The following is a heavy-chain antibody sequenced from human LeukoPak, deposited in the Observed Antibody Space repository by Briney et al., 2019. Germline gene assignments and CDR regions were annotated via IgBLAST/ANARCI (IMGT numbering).Heavy chain of an antibody. V-gene: IGHV3-74*01. J-gene: IGHJ4*02. D-gene: IGHD3-10*01. CDR3: ATDSYVSGSYYRLFY. CDR2: INSDGGTT. CDR1: GFTFGTYW. Sequence: PGGFLRLSCGASGFTFGTYWMHWVRQAPGRGLVWVSGINSDGGTTTYADSVKGRFTISRDNAKNTLYLQMNNLRAEDTAIYYCATDSYVSGSYYRLFYWGQGTLVTVSS.